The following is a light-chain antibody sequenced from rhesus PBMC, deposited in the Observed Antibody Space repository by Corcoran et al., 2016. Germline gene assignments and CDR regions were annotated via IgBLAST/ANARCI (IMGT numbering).Light chain of an antibody. Sequence: DIQMTQSPSSLSASVGDKVTIICHASQGISSWLAWYQQKPGKAPKPLIYAASSLQSGVPSRFSGSGSGTDYTLTIRSLQPEDFATYYCPQYDDLPFTFGPGTKLDIK. V-gene: IGKV1-19*01. CDR3: PQYDDLPFT. CDR1: QGISSW. J-gene: IGKJ3*01. CDR2: AAS.